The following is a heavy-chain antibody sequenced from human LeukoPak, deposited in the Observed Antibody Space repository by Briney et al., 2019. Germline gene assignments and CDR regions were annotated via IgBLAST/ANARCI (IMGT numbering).Heavy chain of an antibody. CDR3: ARGSILTGPFFDY. Sequence: PSETLSLTCTVSGGSTSSYYWSWIRQPPGKGLEWIGYIYYSGSTNYNPSLKSRVTISVDTSKNQFSLKLSSVTAADTAVYYCARGSILTGPFFDYWGXGTLVTVSS. V-gene: IGHV4-59*12. J-gene: IGHJ4*01. CDR2: IYYSGST. D-gene: IGHD3-9*01. CDR1: GGSTSSYY.